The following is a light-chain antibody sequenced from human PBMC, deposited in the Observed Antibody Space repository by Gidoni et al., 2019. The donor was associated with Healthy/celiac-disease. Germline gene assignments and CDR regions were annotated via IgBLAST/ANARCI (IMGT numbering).Light chain of an antibody. J-gene: IGKJ5*01. Sequence: SVSSYLAWYQQKPGQAPRLLIYDASNRATGIPARFSGSGSGTDFTLPISSLEPEDFAVYYCQQRSNWPPITFGQGTRLEIK. CDR1: SVSSY. V-gene: IGKV3-11*01. CDR3: QQRSNWPPIT. CDR2: DAS.